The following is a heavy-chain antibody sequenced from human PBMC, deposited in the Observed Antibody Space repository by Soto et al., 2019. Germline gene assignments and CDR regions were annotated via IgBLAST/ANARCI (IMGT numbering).Heavy chain of an antibody. CDR3: ARDPPEFQSGLAS. J-gene: IGHJ4*02. Sequence: SQTLSLTCAISGDSVSNTGAAWNWVRQSPSGGLEWLGRTYYRSRWNYDYAISLKSRISINPGTSKNQFSLQLNSVTPEDTGVYYCARDPPEFQSGLASWGQGTVVTVSS. D-gene: IGHD3-10*01. V-gene: IGHV6-1*01. CDR1: GDSVSNTGAA. CDR2: TYYRSRWNY.